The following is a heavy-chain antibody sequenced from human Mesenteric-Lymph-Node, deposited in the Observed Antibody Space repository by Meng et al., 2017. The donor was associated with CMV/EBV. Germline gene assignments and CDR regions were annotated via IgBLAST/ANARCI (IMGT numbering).Heavy chain of an antibody. Sequence: LTCGVYGGSIIGYFWSWIRQPPGKGLEWIGEISHAGTTNYHPSLKSRVTLSLDMSKNQFSLNLSSVTAADTAVYYCARVSSVSSSSLWGQGTLVTVSS. V-gene: IGHV4-34*01. CDR1: GGSIIGYF. CDR2: ISHAGTT. J-gene: IGHJ4*02. CDR3: ARVSSVSSSSL. D-gene: IGHD6-6*01.